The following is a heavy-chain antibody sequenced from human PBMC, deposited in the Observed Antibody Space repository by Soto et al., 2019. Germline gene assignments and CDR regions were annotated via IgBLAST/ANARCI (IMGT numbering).Heavy chain of an antibody. CDR1: GISFSSDW. J-gene: IGHJ5*02. V-gene: IGHV3-74*01. D-gene: IGHD3-3*01. Sequence: GGSLRLSCAASGISFSSDWMHWVRQTPGKGLVWVSRIKSDGSSTSYADSVKGRFTISRDNAKNTLYLQMNSLRAEDTAVYYCAREDAIFGVVPFLDPWGQGTLVTVSS. CDR3: AREDAIFGVVPFLDP. CDR2: IKSDGSST.